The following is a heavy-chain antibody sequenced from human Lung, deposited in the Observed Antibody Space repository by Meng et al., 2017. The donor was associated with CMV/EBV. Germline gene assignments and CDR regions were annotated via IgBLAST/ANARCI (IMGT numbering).Heavy chain of an antibody. Sequence: ASXXVSXKASGYTFTTYGISWVRQAPGQGLEWMGWISTYNDNTNYAENLRGRVTMTTDTSTSTAYMELRSLTSDDTAVYYCARDPTDSSGWDEVSDYWGQGTVVTVSS. CDR1: GYTFTTYG. D-gene: IGHD6-19*01. CDR2: ISTYNDNT. CDR3: ARDPTDSSGWDEVSDY. J-gene: IGHJ4*02. V-gene: IGHV1-18*01.